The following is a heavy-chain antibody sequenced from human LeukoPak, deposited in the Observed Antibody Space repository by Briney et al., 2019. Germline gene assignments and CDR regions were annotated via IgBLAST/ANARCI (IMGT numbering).Heavy chain of an antibody. J-gene: IGHJ3*02. CDR3: ARDRRGTAVAETDI. CDR1: GFYFCDYG. Sequence: PGGSLRLSCAASGFYFCDYGMSWVRQAPGKGLEWVCGITWNGEITGYAESVKGRFTISRDNSKNTLYLQMNSLRAEDTAVYYCARDRRGTAVAETDIWGQGTMVIVSS. V-gene: IGHV3-20*04. D-gene: IGHD6-19*01. CDR2: ITWNGEIT.